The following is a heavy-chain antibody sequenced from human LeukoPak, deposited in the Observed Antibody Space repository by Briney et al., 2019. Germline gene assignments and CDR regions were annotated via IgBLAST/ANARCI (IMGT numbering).Heavy chain of an antibody. V-gene: IGHV3-7*01. D-gene: IGHD4-17*01. Sequence: GGSLRLSCAASGFTFISYWMSWVRQAPGKGLEWVANIKQDGSEKYYVDSVKGRFTISRDNAKNSLYLQMNSLRAEDTAVYYCARDPGYGDPFDYWGQGTLVTVSS. CDR3: ARDPGYGDPFDY. J-gene: IGHJ4*02. CDR2: IKQDGSEK. CDR1: GFTFISYW.